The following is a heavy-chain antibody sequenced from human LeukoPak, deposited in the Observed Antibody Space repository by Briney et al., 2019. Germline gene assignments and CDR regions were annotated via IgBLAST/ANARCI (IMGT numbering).Heavy chain of an antibody. CDR3: AGTPLVVSLTYYFDY. V-gene: IGHV4-59*01. J-gene: IGHJ4*02. CDR2: IYYSGST. Sequence: SETLSLTCTVSGGSISSYYWSWIRQPPGKGLEWIGYIYYSGSTNYNPSLKSRVTISVDTSKNQFSLKLSSVTAADTAVYYCAGTPLVVSLTYYFDYWGQGTLVTVSS. D-gene: IGHD3-22*01. CDR1: GGSISSYY.